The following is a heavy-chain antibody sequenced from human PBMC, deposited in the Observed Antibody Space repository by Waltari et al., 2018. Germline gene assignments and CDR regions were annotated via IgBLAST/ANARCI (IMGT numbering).Heavy chain of an antibody. CDR3: AREAVVGATPDFDY. D-gene: IGHD1-26*01. Sequence: EVQLVESGGGLVKSGGSLRLSCAASGFTFSSYNMNWLRQAPGKGLEWVSSISATSGHIYYADSLEGRFTISRDNAKNSLHLQIDSLRAEDTAVYYCAREAVVGATPDFDYWGQGTLVTVSS. CDR2: ISATSGHI. J-gene: IGHJ4*02. CDR1: GFTFSSYN. V-gene: IGHV3-21*02.